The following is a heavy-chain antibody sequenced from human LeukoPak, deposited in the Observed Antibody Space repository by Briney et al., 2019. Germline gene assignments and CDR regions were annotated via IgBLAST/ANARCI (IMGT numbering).Heavy chain of an antibody. D-gene: IGHD6-13*01. CDR1: GGTFSSYA. CDR3: ARGRGGAAAGTVSWFDP. CDR2: IIPIFGTA. Sequence: ASVKVSCKASGGTFSSYAISWVRQAPGQGLEWMGRIIPIFGTANYAQKFQGRVTITTDESTSTAYMELSSLRSEDTAVYYCARGRGGAAAGTVSWFDPWGQGTLVTVSS. V-gene: IGHV1-69*05. J-gene: IGHJ5*02.